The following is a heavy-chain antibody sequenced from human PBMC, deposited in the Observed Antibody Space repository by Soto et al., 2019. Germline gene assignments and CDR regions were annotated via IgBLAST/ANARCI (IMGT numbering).Heavy chain of an antibody. Sequence: QIQLVESGGDVVQPGRSLRLSCAASGFNFGFFGMHCVRQAPGKGLEWVAFISGDGINTHYADSVRGLFTLSRDYSKKTMYPQMNTLREDDTALYCCARGNLSSAFDSWGQGTLVTVSS. CDR2: ISGDGINT. J-gene: IGHJ4*02. CDR3: ARGNLSSAFDS. CDR1: GFNFGFFG. V-gene: IGHV3-30*03. D-gene: IGHD3-10*01.